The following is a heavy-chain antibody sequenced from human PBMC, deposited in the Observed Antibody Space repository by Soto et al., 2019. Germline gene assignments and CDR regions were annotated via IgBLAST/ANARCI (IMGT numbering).Heavy chain of an antibody. Sequence: QVHLVESGGGVVQPGRSLRLSCVASGFTFSSYAMQWVRQAPGKGLEWVTVISYDGRTEYYADSVKGRFTISRDNSVNTLYRHMNSLRPEDTVVYFNATLTDIPAILAASRHWGKGPLVTVS. V-gene: IGHV3-30*04. CDR1: GFTFSSYA. CDR3: ATLTDIPAILAASRH. J-gene: IGHJ4*02. D-gene: IGHD2-15*01. CDR2: ISYDGRTE.